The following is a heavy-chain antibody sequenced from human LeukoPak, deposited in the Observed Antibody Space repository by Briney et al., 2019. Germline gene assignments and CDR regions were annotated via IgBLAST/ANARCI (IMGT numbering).Heavy chain of an antibody. V-gene: IGHV4-4*09. CDR3: ARKEWELNDAFDI. Sequence: SETLSLTRTVSGGSISSYYWSWIRQPPGKGLEWIGYIYTSGSTNYNPSLKSRVTISVDTSKNQFSLKLSSVTAADTAVYYCARKEWELNDAFDIWGQGTMVTVSS. D-gene: IGHD1-26*01. CDR2: IYTSGST. J-gene: IGHJ3*02. CDR1: GGSISSYY.